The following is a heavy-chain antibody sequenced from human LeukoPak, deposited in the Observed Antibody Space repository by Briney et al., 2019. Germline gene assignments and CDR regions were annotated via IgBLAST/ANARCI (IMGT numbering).Heavy chain of an antibody. CDR1: GGSISISSYY. CDR3: ARVSPPRGEDF. Sequence: PSETLSLTCTVSGGSISISSYYWVWIRQPPGKGLQWIGSIDFSGSTSYNPSLKSRVTISVDKSKNQFSLKLSSVTAADTAVYYCARVSPPRGEDFWGQGTPVTVSS. CDR2: IDFSGST. J-gene: IGHJ4*01. V-gene: IGHV4-39*07. D-gene: IGHD3-10*01.